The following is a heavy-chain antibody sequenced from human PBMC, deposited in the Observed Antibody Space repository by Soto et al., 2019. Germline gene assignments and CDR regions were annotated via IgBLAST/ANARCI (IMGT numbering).Heavy chain of an antibody. CDR2: INPNSGGT. V-gene: IGHV1-2*04. J-gene: IGHJ4*02. Sequence: ASVKVSCKASGYTFTGYYMHCVRQAPGQGLEWMGWINPNSGGTNYAQKFQGWVTMTRDTSISTAYMELSRLRSDDTAVYYCARQDYGEYFDYWGQGTLVTVSS. CDR3: ARQDYGEYFDY. D-gene: IGHD4-17*01. CDR1: GYTFTGYY.